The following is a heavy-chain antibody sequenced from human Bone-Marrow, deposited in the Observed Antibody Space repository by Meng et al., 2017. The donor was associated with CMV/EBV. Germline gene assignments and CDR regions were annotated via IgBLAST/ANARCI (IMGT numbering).Heavy chain of an antibody. CDR2: IKQDGSEK. CDR1: GFTFSSYW. Sequence: GESLKISCAASGFTFSSYWMSWVRQAPGKGLEWVANIKQDGSEKYYVDSVKGRFTISRDNAKNSLYLQMNSLRAEDTAVYYCYTYDFWSGYSFGNYYYGMDVWGQGTTVTVSS. D-gene: IGHD3-3*01. CDR3: YTYDFWSGYSFGNYYYGMDV. V-gene: IGHV3-7*01. J-gene: IGHJ6*02.